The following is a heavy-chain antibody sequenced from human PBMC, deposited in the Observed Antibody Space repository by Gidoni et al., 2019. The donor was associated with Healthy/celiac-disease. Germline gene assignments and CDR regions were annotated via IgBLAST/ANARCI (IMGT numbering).Heavy chain of an antibody. J-gene: IGHJ4*02. CDR1: GGSISSYY. V-gene: IGHV4-59*08. Sequence: QVQLLESGPGLVKPSVTLSLTCTVSGGSISSYYWSWIRQPPGKGLEWIGYIYYSGSTNYNPSLKSRVTISVDTSKNQFSLKLSSVTAADTAVYYCARQYEYYFDYWGQGTLVTVSS. CDR3: ARQYEYYFDY. CDR2: IYYSGST. D-gene: IGHD3-3*01.